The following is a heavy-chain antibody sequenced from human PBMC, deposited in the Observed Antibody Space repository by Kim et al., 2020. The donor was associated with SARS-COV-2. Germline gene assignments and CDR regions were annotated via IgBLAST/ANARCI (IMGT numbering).Heavy chain of an antibody. J-gene: IGHJ5*02. V-gene: IGHV4-38-2*02. D-gene: IGHD3-3*01. CDR2: IYHSGST. CDR1: GYSISSGYY. CDR3: ARIFDPLGSGYYTEWFDP. Sequence: SETLSLTCTVSGYSISSGYYWGWIRQPPGKGLEWIGSIYHSGSTYYNPSLKSRVTISVDTSKNQFSLKLSSVTAADTAVYYCARIFDPLGSGYYTEWFDPWGQGTLVTVSS.